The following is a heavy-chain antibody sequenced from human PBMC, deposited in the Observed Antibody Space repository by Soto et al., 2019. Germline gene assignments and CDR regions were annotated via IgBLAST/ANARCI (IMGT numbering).Heavy chain of an antibody. CDR3: AREEEYCSGGSCYNFDY. V-gene: IGHV1-69*04. Sequence: SVKVSCKASGGTFSSYTISWVRQAPGQGLEWMGRIIPILGIANYAQKFQGRVTITADKSTSTAYMELSSLRSEDTAVYYCAREEEYCSGGSCYNFDYWGQGTLVTVSS. CDR1: GGTFSSYT. CDR2: IIPILGIA. J-gene: IGHJ4*02. D-gene: IGHD2-15*01.